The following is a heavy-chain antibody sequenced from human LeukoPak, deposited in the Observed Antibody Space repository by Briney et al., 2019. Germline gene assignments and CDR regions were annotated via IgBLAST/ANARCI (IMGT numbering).Heavy chain of an antibody. Sequence: ASVTVSCKASGYTFTIYGISWVRQAPGQGLEWMGWISAYNGNTNYAQKLQGRVTITTDTSTSTAYMELRSLRSDDTAVYYCARVWQQLVRKIKDDAFDIWGQGTMVTVSS. V-gene: IGHV1-18*01. CDR2: ISAYNGNT. CDR1: GYTFTIYG. J-gene: IGHJ3*02. CDR3: ARVWQQLVRKIKDDAFDI. D-gene: IGHD6-13*01.